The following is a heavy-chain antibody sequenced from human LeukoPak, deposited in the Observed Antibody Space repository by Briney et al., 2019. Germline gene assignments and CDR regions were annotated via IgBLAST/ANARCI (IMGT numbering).Heavy chain of an antibody. J-gene: IGHJ4*02. D-gene: IGHD3-10*01. CDR3: AEDLMVRGDLWVVY. CDR2: INAYKCST. CDR1: GYTFPSYV. Sequence: ASVTVSCKACGYTFPSYVIRGVRPAPAQGLEWMEWINAYKCSTNFAQKPQGRVHMTTDTFPNPAHPESRGLSPDYPAVYYFAEDLMVRGDLWVVYWGQGTLVTVSS. V-gene: IGHV1-18*01.